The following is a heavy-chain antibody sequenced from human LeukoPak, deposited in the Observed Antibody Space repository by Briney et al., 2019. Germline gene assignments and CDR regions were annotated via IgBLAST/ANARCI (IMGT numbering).Heavy chain of an antibody. CDR3: ARERDIVVVPAAMGRDFDY. D-gene: IGHD2-2*01. Sequence: SETLSLTCTVSGGSISSSSYYWGWIRQPPGKGLEWIGSIYYSGSTYYNPSLKSRVTISVDTSKNQFSLKLSSVTAADTAVYYCARERDIVVVPAAMGRDFDYWGQGTLVTVSS. V-gene: IGHV4-39*07. CDR2: IYYSGST. CDR1: GGSISSSSYY. J-gene: IGHJ4*02.